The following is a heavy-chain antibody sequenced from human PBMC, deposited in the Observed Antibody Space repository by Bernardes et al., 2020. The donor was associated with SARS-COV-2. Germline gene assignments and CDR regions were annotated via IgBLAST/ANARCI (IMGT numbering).Heavy chain of an antibody. CDR2: IKQDGSEI. Sequence: GGSLRLFCAASGFTFSSYWMSWVRQAPDGKGLEWVANIKQDGSEIYYVDSVKGRFTISRDNAKQSLYLQMNSLRAEDTAVYCCARDRAWGEPRGMDVWGQGTTVTVSS. V-gene: IGHV3-7*01. CDR1: GFTFSSYW. D-gene: IGHD3-16*01. CDR3: ARDRAWGEPRGMDV. J-gene: IGHJ6*02.